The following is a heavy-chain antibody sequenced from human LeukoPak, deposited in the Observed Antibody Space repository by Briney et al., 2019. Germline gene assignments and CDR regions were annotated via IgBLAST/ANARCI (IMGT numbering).Heavy chain of an antibody. CDR3: AKGSLRLGELLNYFDY. Sequence: GGSLRLSCAASGFTFSADSMSWVRQAPGKGLEWVAVISYDGSNKYYADSVKGRFTISRDNSKNTLYLQMNSLRAEDTAVYYCAKGSLRLGELLNYFDYWGQGTLVTVSS. D-gene: IGHD3-16*01. CDR1: GFTFSADS. V-gene: IGHV3-30*18. J-gene: IGHJ4*02. CDR2: ISYDGSNK.